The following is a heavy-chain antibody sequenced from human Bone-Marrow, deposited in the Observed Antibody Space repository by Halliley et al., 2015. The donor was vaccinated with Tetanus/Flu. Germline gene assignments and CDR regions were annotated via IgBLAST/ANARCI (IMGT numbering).Heavy chain of an antibody. J-gene: IGHJ4*02. V-gene: IGHV5-51*01. D-gene: IGHD3-22*01. CDR2: IYPGYPDT. CDR3: ARQTSYDPSAYAY. Sequence: WLGSIYPGYPDTRYSPSFQGRVTISADQPINTAYLQWSSLKASDTAVYYCARQTSYDPSAYAYWGQGLLVTVSS.